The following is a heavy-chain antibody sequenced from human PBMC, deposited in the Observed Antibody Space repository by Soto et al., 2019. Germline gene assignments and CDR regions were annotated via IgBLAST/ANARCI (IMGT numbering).Heavy chain of an antibody. V-gene: IGHV1-69*12. Sequence: QVQLVQSGAEVKKPGSSVKVSCKASGGTFSSYTLNWVRQAPGPGLEWMGGIIPMFGTTDYAEKFQGRVTLTADESTSTAYMELSGLRSEETAVYYCARDGAGMGATSDYWGQGTLVTVSS. CDR1: GGTFSSYT. CDR3: ARDGAGMGATSDY. CDR2: IIPMFGTT. D-gene: IGHD1-26*01. J-gene: IGHJ4*02.